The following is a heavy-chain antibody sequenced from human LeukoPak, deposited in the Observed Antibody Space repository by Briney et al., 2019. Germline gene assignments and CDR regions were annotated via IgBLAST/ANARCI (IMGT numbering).Heavy chain of an antibody. Sequence: GGSLRLSCAASGFTFSSYWMHWVRQAPGKGLVWVSRINSDGSSTSYADSVKGRFTISRDNAKNSLHLQMNSLRAEDTAVYYCARERTPKHYYGSGSYDRYFDHWGQGTLVTVSS. CDR2: INSDGSST. D-gene: IGHD3-10*01. CDR3: ARERTPKHYYGSGSYDRYFDH. J-gene: IGHJ4*02. CDR1: GFTFSSYW. V-gene: IGHV3-74*01.